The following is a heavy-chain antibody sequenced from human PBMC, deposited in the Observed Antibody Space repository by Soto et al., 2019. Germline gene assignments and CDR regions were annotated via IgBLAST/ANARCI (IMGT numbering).Heavy chain of an antibody. CDR2: INTDGSGT. CDR1: GFTFSSYW. CDR3: VRXGASGEWDY. Sequence: PGGSLRLSCAASGFTFSSYWMHWVRQAPGKGLVWVSQINTDGSGTTYADSVTGRFTISRDNAKSTLSLQMNSLRADDTAVYYCVRXGASGEWDYWGQGILVTVSS. D-gene: IGHD3-10*01. J-gene: IGHJ4*02. V-gene: IGHV3-74*01.